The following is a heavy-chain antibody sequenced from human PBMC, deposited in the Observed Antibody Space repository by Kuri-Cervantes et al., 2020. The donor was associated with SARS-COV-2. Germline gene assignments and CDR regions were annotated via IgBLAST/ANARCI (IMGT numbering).Heavy chain of an antibody. V-gene: IGHV4-30-4*01. J-gene: IGHJ5*02. CDR2: IYYSGST. CDR1: GGSISSGDYY. D-gene: IGHD2-8*02. CDR3: ARGLMGYCTGGVCPTRIDP. Sequence: SETLSLTCTVSGGSISSGDYYWSWIRQPPGKGLEWIGYIYYSGSTYYNPSLKSRVTISVDTSKKQFSLKPSSVTAADTAVYYCARGLMGYCTGGVCPTRIDPWGQGTLVTVSS.